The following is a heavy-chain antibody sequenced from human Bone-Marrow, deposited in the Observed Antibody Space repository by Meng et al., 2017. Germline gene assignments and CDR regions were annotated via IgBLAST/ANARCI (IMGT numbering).Heavy chain of an antibody. J-gene: IGHJ4*02. CDR3: ARGLLWFGEVSPVDY. CDR2: IYYSGST. V-gene: IGHV4-39*07. Sequence: GSLRLSCTVSGGSISSSSYYWGWIRQPPGKGLEWIGSIYYSGSTYYNPSLKSRVTISVDTSKNQFSLKLSSVPAADTAVYYCARGLLWFGEVSPVDYWGQGTLVTVSS. CDR1: GGSISSSSYY. D-gene: IGHD3-10*01.